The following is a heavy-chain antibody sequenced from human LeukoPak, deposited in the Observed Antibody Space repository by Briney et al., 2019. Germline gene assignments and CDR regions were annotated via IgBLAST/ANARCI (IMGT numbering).Heavy chain of an antibody. CDR1: EFTVSNFW. D-gene: IGHD6-6*01. J-gene: IGHJ6*02. CDR2: IKQDGSEK. Sequence: GGSLRLSCAASEFTVSNFWMSWVRQAPGKGREWVANIKQDGSEKYYVDSVKGRFTISRDNAKNSLYLQMNSLTAEDAAVYYCATSSYFYGMAVWGQGTTVTVSS. V-gene: IGHV3-7*03. CDR3: ATSSYFYGMAV.